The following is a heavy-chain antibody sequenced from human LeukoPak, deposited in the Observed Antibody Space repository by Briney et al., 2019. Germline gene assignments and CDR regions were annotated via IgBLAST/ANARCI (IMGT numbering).Heavy chain of an antibody. D-gene: IGHD6-13*01. CDR2: MYYGGNT. Sequence: SETLSLTCTVSGGSFSSSSYYWAWIRQPPGKGLEWIGSMYYGGNTYYSPSVKSRLTMAVDTSKNQFSLKLTSATAADTAVYYCARASIAAAEYFDYWGQGTLVTVSS. V-gene: IGHV4-39*01. CDR1: GGSFSSSSYY. CDR3: ARASIAAAEYFDY. J-gene: IGHJ4*02.